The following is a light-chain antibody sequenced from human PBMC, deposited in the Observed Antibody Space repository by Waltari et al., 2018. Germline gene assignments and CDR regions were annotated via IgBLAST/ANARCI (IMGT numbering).Light chain of an antibody. CDR1: HSVGTK. J-gene: IGKJ1*01. CDR3: QQFNNWPPGT. CDR2: RAS. V-gene: IGKV3-15*01. Sequence: EIVMTQSPATLSVSPGETATLSCRASHSVGTKLAWYQQKPGQAPRLLIYRASTTATGIPARFSGSGSGTEFTLTISSLQSEDCAVYYCQQFNNWPPGTFGQGTKVEIK.